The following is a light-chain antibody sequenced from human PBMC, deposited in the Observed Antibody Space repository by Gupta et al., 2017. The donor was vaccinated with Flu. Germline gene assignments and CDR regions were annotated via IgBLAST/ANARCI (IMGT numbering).Light chain of an antibody. Sequence: DIQMTQSPSSLSASVGDRVTITCRASQNIDSYLNWYQQKPGKAPQLLIYAASSLHSGVPSRFSGSGSETNFTLTISRLHPEDFATYYCQQSDITPHSFGQGTKLEIK. J-gene: IGKJ2*03. CDR3: QQSDITPHS. V-gene: IGKV1-39*01. CDR1: QNIDSY. CDR2: AAS.